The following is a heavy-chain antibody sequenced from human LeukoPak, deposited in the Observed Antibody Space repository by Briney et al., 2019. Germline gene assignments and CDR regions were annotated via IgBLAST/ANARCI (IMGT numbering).Heavy chain of an antibody. CDR3: ARESVPAVAARRGLNY. V-gene: IGHV1-2*02. J-gene: IGHJ4*02. D-gene: IGHD6-6*01. CDR2: INPNSGGT. Sequence: ASVKVSCKASGYTFTSYAITWVRQAPGQGLEWMGWINPNSGGTNYAQKFQGRVTMTRDTAISTAYMELSRLRSDDTAVYYCARESVPAVAARRGLNYWGQGTLVAVSS. CDR1: GYTFTSYA.